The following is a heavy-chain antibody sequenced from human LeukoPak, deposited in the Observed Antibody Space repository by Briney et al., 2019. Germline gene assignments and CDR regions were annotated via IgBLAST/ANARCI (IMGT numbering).Heavy chain of an antibody. D-gene: IGHD1-26*01. CDR1: GYTFTSYG. J-gene: IGHJ4*02. CDR2: ISAYNGNT. CDR3: ARDVGSSPLDY. Sequence: ASVKVSCKASGYTFTSYGISWVRQAPGQGLEWMGWISAYNGNTNYAQKLQGRVTMTTDTSTSTAYVELRSLRSDDTAVYYCARDVGSSPLDYWGQGTLVTVSS. V-gene: IGHV1-18*01.